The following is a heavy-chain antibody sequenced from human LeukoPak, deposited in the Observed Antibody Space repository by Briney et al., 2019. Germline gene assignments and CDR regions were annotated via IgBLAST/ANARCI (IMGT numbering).Heavy chain of an antibody. D-gene: IGHD5-18*01. V-gene: IGHV3-33*08. Sequence: PGGSLRLSCGASGFTFSRHAMTWVRQAPGKGLEWVAVIWYDGSNKYYGDSVKGRFTISRDNSKNTVYLQMNSLRAEDTAVYYCARDLHRGYSYVVDYWGQGTLVTVSS. CDR3: ARDLHRGYSYVVDY. J-gene: IGHJ4*02. CDR1: GFTFSRHA. CDR2: IWYDGSNK.